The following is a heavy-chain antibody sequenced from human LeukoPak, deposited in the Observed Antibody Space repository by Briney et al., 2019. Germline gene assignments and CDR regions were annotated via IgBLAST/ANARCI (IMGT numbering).Heavy chain of an antibody. Sequence: ASVKVSCKASGYTFTGYYMHWVRQAPGQGLEWMGWINPNSGGTNYAQKFQGRVTMTRDTSISTAYMELSRLRSDDTAVYYCARSCDFWSGDAFDIWGRGTMVTVSS. J-gene: IGHJ3*02. CDR1: GYTFTGYY. CDR2: INPNSGGT. CDR3: ARSCDFWSGDAFDI. D-gene: IGHD3-3*01. V-gene: IGHV1-2*02.